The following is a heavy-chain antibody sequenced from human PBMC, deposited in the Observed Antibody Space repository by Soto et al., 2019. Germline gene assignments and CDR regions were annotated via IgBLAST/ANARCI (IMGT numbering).Heavy chain of an antibody. CDR3: ARAYYYDSSGYPHSLDY. Sequence: SVKVSCKASGGTFSSYAITWVRQAPGQGLEWMGGIIPIFGTANYAQKFQGRVTITADESTSTAYMELSSLRSEDTAVYYCARAYYYDSSGYPHSLDYWGQGTLVTVSS. V-gene: IGHV1-69*13. J-gene: IGHJ4*02. CDR1: GGTFSSYA. D-gene: IGHD3-22*01. CDR2: IIPIFGTA.